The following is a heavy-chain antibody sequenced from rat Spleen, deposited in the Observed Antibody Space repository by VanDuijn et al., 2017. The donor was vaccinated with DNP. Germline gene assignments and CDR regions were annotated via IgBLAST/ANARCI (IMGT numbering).Heavy chain of an antibody. CDR2: IRYDGGST. J-gene: IGHJ2*01. D-gene: IGHD5-1*01. CDR3: ACLTGSLRDY. V-gene: IGHV5-22*01. Sequence: EVQLVESGGGSVQPGRSLKLSCAASGFTFSDYYMAWVRQAPTKGLEWVAYIRYDGGSTYYGDSVKGRFTISRANVKSTLYLQMNNLKEEDTAIYYCACLTGSLRDYWGQGVMVTVSS. CDR1: GFTFSDYY.